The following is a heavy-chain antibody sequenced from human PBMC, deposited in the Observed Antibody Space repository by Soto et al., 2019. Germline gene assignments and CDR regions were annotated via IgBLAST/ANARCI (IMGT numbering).Heavy chain of an antibody. Sequence: SETLSLACTVSGGSISSYYWSWIRQPPGKGLEWIGYIYYSGSTNYNPSLKSRVTISVDTSKNQFSLKLSSVTAADTAVYYCARVRFLEWLFDGSNWLDPWGQGTLVTVSS. CDR1: GGSISSYY. CDR2: IYYSGST. V-gene: IGHV4-59*01. D-gene: IGHD3-3*01. J-gene: IGHJ5*02. CDR3: ARVRFLEWLFDGSNWLDP.